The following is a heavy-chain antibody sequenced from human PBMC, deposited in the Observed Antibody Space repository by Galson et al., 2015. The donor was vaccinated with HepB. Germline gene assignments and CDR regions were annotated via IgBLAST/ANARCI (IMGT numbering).Heavy chain of an antibody. Sequence: SLRLSCAASGFTFSSYWMSWVRQAPGKGLEWVANIKQDGSEKYYVDSVKGRFTISRDNAKNSLYLQMNSLRAEDTAVYYCARERPLRGSSGWGPSDYWGQGTLVTVSS. J-gene: IGHJ4*02. V-gene: IGHV3-7*03. CDR3: ARERPLRGSSGWGPSDY. CDR2: IKQDGSEK. D-gene: IGHD6-19*01. CDR1: GFTFSSYW.